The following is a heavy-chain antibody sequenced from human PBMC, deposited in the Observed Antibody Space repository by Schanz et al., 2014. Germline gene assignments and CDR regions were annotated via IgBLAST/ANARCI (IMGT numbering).Heavy chain of an antibody. V-gene: IGHV1-69*04. CDR3: ARAQGLIRLYYCVDV. Sequence: QVQLVQSGAEVKKPGASVKVSCKASGYTFTSYGINWVRQAPGQGLEWMGRIIPILGIANYAQKFQGRVTITADRSTSAAYMELSSLRSEDTAFYYCARAQGLIRLYYCVDVWGQGTTVTVSS. J-gene: IGHJ6*02. D-gene: IGHD3-16*01. CDR1: GYTFTSYG. CDR2: IIPILGIA.